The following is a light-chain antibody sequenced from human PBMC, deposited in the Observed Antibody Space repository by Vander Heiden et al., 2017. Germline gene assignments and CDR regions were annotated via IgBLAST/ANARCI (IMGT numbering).Light chain of an antibody. J-gene: IGKJ2*01. CDR1: QSISSY. V-gene: IGKV1-39*01. CDR2: AAS. CDR3: QQSYNTPQT. Sequence: DIQMTQSPSSLSASVGDRVNITCRASQSISSYLNWYQQKPGKAPKLLIYAASSLQSGVPSRFSGSESGTDFTLTISSLQPEDFATYYCQQSYNTPQTFGQGTKLEIK.